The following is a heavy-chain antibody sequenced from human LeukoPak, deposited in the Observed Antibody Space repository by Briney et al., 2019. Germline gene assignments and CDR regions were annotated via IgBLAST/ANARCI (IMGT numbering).Heavy chain of an antibody. CDR3: TRGSSGRRDN. J-gene: IGHJ4*02. V-gene: IGHV1-8*01. D-gene: IGHD6-19*01. CDR1: VYTFTSCD. CDR2: MNPNSGNT. Sequence: ASVTVFFKSSVYTFTSCDINWVRQATGQGLEWMGWMNPNSGNTGYGQSFQGRITMTRDISIGTAYMELSNLTSEDTAIYYCTRGSSGRRDNWGQGTLVTVSA.